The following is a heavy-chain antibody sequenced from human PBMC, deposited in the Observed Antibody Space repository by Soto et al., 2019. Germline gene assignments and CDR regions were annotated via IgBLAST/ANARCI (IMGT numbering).Heavy chain of an antibody. CDR3: TKEMGAAMPFES. J-gene: IGHJ4*02. V-gene: IGHV3-30*18. CDR1: GYTFSTFG. CDR2: MSYDGRYE. D-gene: IGHD2-2*01. Sequence: QVQLVESGGDVVQPGTSLRLSCVGSGYTFSTFGMHWVRQAPGKGLEWVTSMSYDGRYENYADSVRGRFTISRDNSKNTLYLQMHSLRTEDTAIYYCTKEMGAAMPFESWGQGTMVTVSS.